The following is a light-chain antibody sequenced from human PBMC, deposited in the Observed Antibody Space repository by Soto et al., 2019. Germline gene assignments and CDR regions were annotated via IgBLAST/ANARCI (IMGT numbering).Light chain of an antibody. Sequence: QSVLTQPPSASGTPGQRVTISCSGSSSNIGSDFVYWYQQLPGTAPKLLIYHNYQRPSGVPDRFSGSKSGTSGSLAISDLRSEDEADYYCSASDDSLSAYVFGAGTKVTVL. CDR3: SASDDSLSAYV. J-gene: IGLJ1*01. V-gene: IGLV1-47*01. CDR2: HNY. CDR1: SSNIGSDF.